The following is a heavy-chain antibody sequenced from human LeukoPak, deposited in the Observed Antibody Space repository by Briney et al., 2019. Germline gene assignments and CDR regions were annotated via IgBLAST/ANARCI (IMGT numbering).Heavy chain of an antibody. J-gene: IGHJ5*02. V-gene: IGHV4-59*01. CDR1: GGSISTYY. Sequence: PSETLSLTCSVAGGSISTYYWNWIRQTPGKGLEWIGHISNGNTDYNPSLKSQVTISVDTSKNQFSLRLTSVTAADTGVYYCARDKAHSYGRYFDPWGQGALVIVSS. CDR2: ISNGNT. D-gene: IGHD5-18*01. CDR3: ARDKAHSYGRYFDP.